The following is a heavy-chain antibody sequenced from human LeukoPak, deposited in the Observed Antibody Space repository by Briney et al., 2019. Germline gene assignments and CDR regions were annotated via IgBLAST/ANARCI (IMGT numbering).Heavy chain of an antibody. Sequence: GASVKVSCKASGYTFRNYYMHWVRQAPGQGLEWMGIINPSVGSTSYAQKFQGRVTMTGDTSTSTVYMELSILRSDDTALYYCARADDNPRGSYRQFDYWGQGTLVTVSS. D-gene: IGHD3-16*02. CDR1: GYTFRNYY. V-gene: IGHV1-46*01. CDR2: INPSVGST. CDR3: ARADDNPRGSYRQFDY. J-gene: IGHJ4*02.